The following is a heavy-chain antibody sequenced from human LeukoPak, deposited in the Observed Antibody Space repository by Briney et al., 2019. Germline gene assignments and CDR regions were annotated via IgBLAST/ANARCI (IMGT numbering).Heavy chain of an antibody. CDR1: GFTFSSYA. CDR3: AKEGLRYFDWLLYPYYFDY. CDR2: ISGSGGST. V-gene: IGHV3-23*01. J-gene: IGHJ4*02. Sequence: GGSLRLSCAASGFTFSSYAMSWVRQAPGKGLEWVSAISGSGGSTYYADSVKGRFTISRGNSKNTLYLQMNSLRAEDTAVYYCAKEGLRYFDWLLYPYYFDYWGQGTLVTVSS. D-gene: IGHD3-9*01.